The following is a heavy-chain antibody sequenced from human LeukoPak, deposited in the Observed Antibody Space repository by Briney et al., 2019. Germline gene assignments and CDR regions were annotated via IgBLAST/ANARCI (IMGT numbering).Heavy chain of an antibody. CDR2: IIPIFGTA. CDR1: GGTFSSYA. Sequence: ASVKASCKASGGTFSSYAISWVRQAPGQGLEWMGGIIPIFGTANYAQKFQGRVTITADESTSTAYMELSSLRSEDTAVYYCARQHQDYYDSSGYPGGFDYWGQGTLVTVSS. CDR3: ARQHQDYYDSSGYPGGFDY. D-gene: IGHD3-22*01. J-gene: IGHJ4*02. V-gene: IGHV1-69*01.